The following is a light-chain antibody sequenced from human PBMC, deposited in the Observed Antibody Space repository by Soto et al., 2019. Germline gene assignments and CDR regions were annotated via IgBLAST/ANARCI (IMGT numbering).Light chain of an antibody. CDR2: GAS. V-gene: IGKV1-9*01. CDR1: QDIAAY. Sequence: DIQVTQSPSSVSASVGDRVTITCRASQDIAAYLAWYQQKPGRAPKLLIFGASTLQSGVPSRFSGSGSGTDFTLTISSLQPEDFATYFCQKLNAYPPWTFGQGTKVEIK. CDR3: QKLNAYPPWT. J-gene: IGKJ1*01.